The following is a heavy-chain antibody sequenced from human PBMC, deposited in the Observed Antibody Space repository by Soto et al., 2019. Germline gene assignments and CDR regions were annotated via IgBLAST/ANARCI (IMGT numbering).Heavy chain of an antibody. Sequence: GPVKVSCKASGYTFTSYGISWVRQAPGQGLEWMGWISAYNGNTNYAQKFQGRVTMTRNTSISTAYMELSSLRSEDTAVYYCARGLIPMALWGQGTLVTVSS. D-gene: IGHD2-21*01. CDR1: GYTFTSYG. V-gene: IGHV1-18*01. CDR3: ARGLIPMAL. CDR2: ISAYNGNT. J-gene: IGHJ4*02.